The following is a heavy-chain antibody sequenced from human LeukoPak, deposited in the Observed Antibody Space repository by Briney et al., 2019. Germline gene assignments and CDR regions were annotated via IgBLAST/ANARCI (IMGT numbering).Heavy chain of an antibody. D-gene: IGHD1-26*01. CDR2: ISSSSSYI. J-gene: IGHJ4*01. CDR1: GFTFSSYS. Sequence: GGSLRLSCAASGFTFSSYSMNWVRQAPGKGLEWVSSISSSSSYIYYADSAKGRFTISRDNAKNTLYLQMNSLRAEDTAIYYCAKDRVPVGAWEIDYWGQGTLVTVSS. V-gene: IGHV3-21*04. CDR3: AKDRVPVGAWEIDY.